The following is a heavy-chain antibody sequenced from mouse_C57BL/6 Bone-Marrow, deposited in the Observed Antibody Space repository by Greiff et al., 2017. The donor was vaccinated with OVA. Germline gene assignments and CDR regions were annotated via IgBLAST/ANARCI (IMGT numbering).Heavy chain of an antibody. Sequence: EVKLMESGGDLVKPGGSLKLSCAASGFTFSSYGMSWVRHTPDKRLEWVATISSGGSYTYYPDSVKGRFTISRDNAKNTLYLQMSSLKSEDTAMYYCARRGLRRGRYYFDYWGQGTTLTVSS. CDR2: ISSGGSYT. CDR1: GFTFSSYG. V-gene: IGHV5-6*01. CDR3: ARRGLRRGRYYFDY. J-gene: IGHJ2*01. D-gene: IGHD2-4*01.